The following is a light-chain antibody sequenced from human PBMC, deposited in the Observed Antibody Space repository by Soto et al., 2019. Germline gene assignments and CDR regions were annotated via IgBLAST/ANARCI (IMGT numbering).Light chain of an antibody. CDR3: QQYGRSPRT. J-gene: IGKJ1*01. CDR1: ESVTSSY. CDR2: GAS. Sequence: EIVLTQCPGTLSLSPGERATLSCRASESVTSSYLAWYQHKPGQAPRLLIYGASSRATGIPDRFSGSGSGTDFTLTISRLEPEDFAVYYCQQYGRSPRTFGQGTKVEIK. V-gene: IGKV3-20*01.